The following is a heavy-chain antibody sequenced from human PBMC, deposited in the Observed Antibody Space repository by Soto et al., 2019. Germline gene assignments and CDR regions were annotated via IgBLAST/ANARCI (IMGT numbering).Heavy chain of an antibody. CDR1: GYSFTSYW. D-gene: IGHD3-9*01. CDR3: ARPLTIFSQGNAFDI. Sequence: GESLKISCKGSGYSFTSYWIGWVRQMPGKGLEWMGIIYPGDSDTRYSPSFQGQVTISADKSISTAYLQWSSLKASGTAMYYCARPLTIFSQGNAFDIWGQGTMVTVSS. CDR2: IYPGDSDT. V-gene: IGHV5-51*01. J-gene: IGHJ3*02.